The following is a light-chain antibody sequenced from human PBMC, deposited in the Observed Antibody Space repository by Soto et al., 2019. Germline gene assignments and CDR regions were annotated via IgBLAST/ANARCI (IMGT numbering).Light chain of an antibody. CDR2: GAY. CDR1: QSVSSSD. J-gene: IGKJ1*01. Sequence: EIVLTQSTVTLSFAPVETCTLSSMASQSVSSSDLAWYQQKPGQAPRLLIFGAYNRATGIPDRFSGSGSGTDFTLTISRLEPEDFAVFYCHQYGSSPRTFGQGTKVDIK. V-gene: IGKV3-20*01. CDR3: HQYGSSPRT.